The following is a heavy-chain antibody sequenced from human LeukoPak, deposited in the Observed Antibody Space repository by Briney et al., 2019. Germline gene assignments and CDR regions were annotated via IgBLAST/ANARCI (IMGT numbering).Heavy chain of an antibody. J-gene: IGHJ3*02. Sequence: GGSLRLSCAASGFTFSSYWMSWVRQAPGKGLEWVANIKQDGSEKYYVDSVKGRFTISRDNAKNSLYPQMNSLRAEDTAVYYCASLFPYYYDSSGPDAFDIWGQGTMVTVSS. CDR1: GFTFSSYW. D-gene: IGHD3-22*01. V-gene: IGHV3-7*01. CDR2: IKQDGSEK. CDR3: ASLFPYYYDSSGPDAFDI.